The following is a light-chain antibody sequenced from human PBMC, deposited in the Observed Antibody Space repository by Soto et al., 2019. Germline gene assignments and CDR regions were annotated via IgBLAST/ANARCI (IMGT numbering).Light chain of an antibody. CDR3: QLWDNTGDRAL. CDR1: NIGTKS. J-gene: IGLJ2*01. CDR2: SDN. Sequence: SYELTQSPSVSVAPGKTARITCGGNNIGTKSVHWYQQKPGQAPVLVIYSDNDRPSGIPARFSGSNSGHTATLTISRVEAGDEADYYCQLWDNTGDRALFGGGTKVTVL. V-gene: IGLV3-21*04.